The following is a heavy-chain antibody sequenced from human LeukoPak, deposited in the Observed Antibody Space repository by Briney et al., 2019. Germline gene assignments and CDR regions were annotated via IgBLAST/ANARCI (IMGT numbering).Heavy chain of an antibody. J-gene: IGHJ4*02. V-gene: IGHV3-23*01. D-gene: IGHD6-13*01. Sequence: PGGSLRLSCAASGFTFDGYGMSWVRQAPGKGLEWVSAISGSGGSTYYADSVKGRFTISRDNSKNTLYLQMNSLRAEDTAVYYCAKDQQLVLDYWGQGTLVTVSS. CDR3: AKDQQLVLDY. CDR2: ISGSGGST. CDR1: GFTFDGYG.